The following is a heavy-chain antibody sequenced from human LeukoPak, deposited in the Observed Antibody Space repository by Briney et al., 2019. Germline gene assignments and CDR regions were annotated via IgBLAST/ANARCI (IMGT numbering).Heavy chain of an antibody. Sequence: PGGSLRLSCAASGFTFSSHAMSWVRQAPGKGLEWVSAISGSGGSTYYADSVKGRFTISRDNSKNTLYLQMNSLRAEDTAVYYCAKGLAVLRFLEWLCDYWGQGTLVTVSS. CDR2: ISGSGGST. CDR3: AKGLAVLRFLEWLCDY. J-gene: IGHJ4*02. D-gene: IGHD3-3*01. V-gene: IGHV3-23*01. CDR1: GFTFSSHA.